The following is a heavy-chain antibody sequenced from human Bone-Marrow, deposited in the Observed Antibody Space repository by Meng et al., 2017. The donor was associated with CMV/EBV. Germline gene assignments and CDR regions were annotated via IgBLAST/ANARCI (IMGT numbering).Heavy chain of an antibody. CDR3: ARGSSGSYYLDWFDP. CDR2: ISAYNGNT. V-gene: IGHV1-18*01. Sequence: GESLKISCKASGYTFTSYGISWVRQAPGQGLEWMGWISAYNGNTNYAQKLQGRVTMTTDTSTSTAYMELRSLRSDDTAVYYCARGSSGSYYLDWFDPWGQGTLVTVSS. D-gene: IGHD1-26*01. J-gene: IGHJ5*02. CDR1: GYTFTSYG.